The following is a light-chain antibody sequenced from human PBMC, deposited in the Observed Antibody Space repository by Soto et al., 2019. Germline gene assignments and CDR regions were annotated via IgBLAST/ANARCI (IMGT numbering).Light chain of an antibody. J-gene: IGKJ3*01. CDR1: QSSNSKS. V-gene: IGKV3-20*01. Sequence: EIVLTQSPGTLSLSPGEGATVSCRVSQSSNSKSLVWSQRKFDQAPRLLIYNTPSRATGIPHRLSGSGSGTDFTLSISRLEPEDFAVYYCQHYGGSFIFGPGTKVDFK. CDR2: NTP. CDR3: QHYGGSFI.